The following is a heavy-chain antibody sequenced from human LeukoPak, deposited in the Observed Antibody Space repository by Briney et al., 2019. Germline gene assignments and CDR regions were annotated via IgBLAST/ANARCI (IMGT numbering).Heavy chain of an antibody. J-gene: IGHJ4*02. CDR2: IYYSGST. Sequence: SETLSLTCTVSGGSISSYYWSWIRQPPGRGLEWIGHIYYSGSTNYNPSLKSRVTISVDTSKNQFSLKLGYVTAADTAVYYCARGTRVEYWGQGTLVTVSS. CDR1: GGSISSYY. CDR3: ARGTRVEY. V-gene: IGHV4-59*08.